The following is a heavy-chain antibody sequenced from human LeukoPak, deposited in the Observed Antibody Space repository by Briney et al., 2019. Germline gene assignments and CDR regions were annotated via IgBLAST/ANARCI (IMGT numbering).Heavy chain of an antibody. CDR3: AKGRRDGYNSDY. V-gene: IGHV3-30*04. D-gene: IGHD5-24*01. CDR2: SYDGGNK. Sequence: PGGSLRLSCAASGFTFSRSAMHWVRQAPGKGLEWVAISYDGGNKYYADSVKGRFTISRDNSKNTLYLQMNSLRAEDTAVYYCAKGRRDGYNSDYWGQGTLVTVSS. J-gene: IGHJ4*02. CDR1: GFTFSRSA.